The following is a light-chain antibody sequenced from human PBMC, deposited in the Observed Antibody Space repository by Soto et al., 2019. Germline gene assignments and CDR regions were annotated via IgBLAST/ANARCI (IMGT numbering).Light chain of an antibody. CDR3: QQYYSYLRT. CDR1: QGISSY. V-gene: IGKV1-8*01. J-gene: IGKJ1*01. Sequence: AIQLTQSPSSLSASVGDRVTITCRASQGISSYLAWYQQKPGKAPKLLIYAASTLQSGVPSRFSGSGSGTDFTLTISCLQSEDFATYYCQQYYSYLRTFGQGTKVEIK. CDR2: AAS.